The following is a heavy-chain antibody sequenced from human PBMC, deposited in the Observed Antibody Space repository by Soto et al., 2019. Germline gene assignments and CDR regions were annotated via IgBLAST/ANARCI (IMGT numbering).Heavy chain of an antibody. D-gene: IGHD6-13*01. CDR3: AKGREQQLVRIGMDV. J-gene: IGHJ6*02. CDR2: ISFDGINK. CDR1: GFTFSSYG. Sequence: QVQLVESGGGVVQPGRSLILSCAASGFTFSSYGTHWVRQAPGKGLEWVAVISFDGINKYYADSVKGRFTTSRDNSKNTLYLQMDSLRAEDTAVYYCAKGREQQLVRIGMDVWGQGTTVTVCS. V-gene: IGHV3-30*18.